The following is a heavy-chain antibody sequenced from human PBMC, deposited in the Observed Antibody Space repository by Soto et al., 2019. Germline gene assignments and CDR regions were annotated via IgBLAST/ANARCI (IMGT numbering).Heavy chain of an antibody. V-gene: IGHV4-39*01. D-gene: IGHD4-17*01. CDR3: ARHDYGGGNY. Sequence: SETLSLTCTVSGASVSSRDSYWGWIRQPPGKGLEWIGSIYYSGSTYYNPSLKSRVTISVDTSKNQFSLKLNSVTAADMAVYYCARHDYGGGNYWGQGTLVTVSS. J-gene: IGHJ4*02. CDR2: IYYSGST. CDR1: GASVSSRDSY.